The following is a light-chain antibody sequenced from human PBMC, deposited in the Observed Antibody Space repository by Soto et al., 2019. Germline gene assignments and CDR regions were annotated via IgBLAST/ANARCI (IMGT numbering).Light chain of an antibody. Sequence: DIQMTQSPSTLSASIGDRVTITCRASQNITDWLAWYQQKPGKAPKLLIYKASSLESGVPSRFSGGGSGTEFTLTISSLQPDDFASYYCQHYITYPYTFGQGTKLEIK. CDR2: KAS. CDR3: QHYITYPYT. V-gene: IGKV1-5*03. J-gene: IGKJ2*01. CDR1: QNITDW.